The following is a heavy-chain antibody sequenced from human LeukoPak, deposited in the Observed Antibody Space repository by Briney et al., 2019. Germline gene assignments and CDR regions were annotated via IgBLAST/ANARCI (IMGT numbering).Heavy chain of an antibody. V-gene: IGHV4-59*08. CDR3: ARGTAVFRSYYFDY. CDR2: IYSSGGA. Sequence: SETLSLTCTVSGGSINDFYWSWIRQPPGKGLEWIGYIYSSGGANYNPSLESRVTMSVDAPNSEFSLKLSSVTAADTAVYYCARGTAVFRSYYFDYWGQGTLVTVSS. J-gene: IGHJ4*02. D-gene: IGHD1-1*01. CDR1: GGSINDFY.